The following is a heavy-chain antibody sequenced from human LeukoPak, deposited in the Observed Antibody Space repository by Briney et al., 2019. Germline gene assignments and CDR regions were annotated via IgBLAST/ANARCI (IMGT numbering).Heavy chain of an antibody. CDR1: GFTFSSYA. V-gene: IGHV3-64*01. D-gene: IGHD6-13*01. CDR3: ASGSRGIAAY. CDR2: ISSNGGST. J-gene: IGHJ4*02. Sequence: GGSLRLSCAASGFTFSSYAMHWVRQAPGKGLEYVSAISSNGGSTYYANSVKGRFTISRDNSKNTLHLQMGSLRAEDMAVYYCASGSRGIAAYWGQGTLVTVSS.